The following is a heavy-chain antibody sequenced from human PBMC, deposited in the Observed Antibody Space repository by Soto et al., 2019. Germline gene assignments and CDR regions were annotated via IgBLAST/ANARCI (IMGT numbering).Heavy chain of an antibody. Sequence: GGFLRLSCAASGFNLSSSGMPWARQPPGKGMEWVAVISYDGSNKYYADSVKGRFTISRDNSKNTLYLQMNSLRAEDTAVYYCVKDLLATTRQFNYYYGMDVWRQGSTDTVTS. J-gene: IGHJ6*02. CDR2: ISYDGSNK. V-gene: IGHV3-30*18. CDR1: GFNLSSSG. CDR3: VKDLLATTRQFNYYYGMDV. D-gene: IGHD5-12*01.